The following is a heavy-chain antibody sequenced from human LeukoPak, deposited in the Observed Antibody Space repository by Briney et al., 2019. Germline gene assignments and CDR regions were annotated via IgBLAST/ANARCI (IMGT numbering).Heavy chain of an antibody. D-gene: IGHD4-23*01. CDR3: ARSPGGNSRTWLDY. CDR2: GNVDSGYP. CDR1: GYSFATYA. J-gene: IGHJ4*02. V-gene: IGHV1-3*02. Sequence: ASVKVSCKAFGYSFATYAMHWVRRAAGQRLEWMGWGNVDSGYPIYSPAFEGRVTITRDTSASTVYMELRGLRSDDMAIYYCARSPGGNSRTWLDYWGQGTPVTVSA.